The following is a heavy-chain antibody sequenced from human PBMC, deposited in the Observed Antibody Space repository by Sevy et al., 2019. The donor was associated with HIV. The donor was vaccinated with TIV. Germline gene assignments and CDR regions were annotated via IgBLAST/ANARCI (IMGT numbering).Heavy chain of an antibody. J-gene: IGHJ3*02. CDR2: IWYDGSIK. Sequence: GGSLRLSCAASGFTFNMYGMHWVRQAPGKGLEWVGQIWYDGSIKKYADSLKGRFTISRDNSKSTLYLQMNSLSGEDTAVYFCASEHNWDDAFDIWGQGTMVTVSS. CDR3: ASEHNWDDAFDI. D-gene: IGHD1-1*01. CDR1: GFTFNMYG. V-gene: IGHV3-33*08.